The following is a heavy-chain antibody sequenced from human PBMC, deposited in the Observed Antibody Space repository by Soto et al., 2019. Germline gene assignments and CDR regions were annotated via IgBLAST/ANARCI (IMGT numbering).Heavy chain of an antibody. CDR3: ACQPTVRSIAAAGTNDY. CDR1: GFTFSSYS. D-gene: IGHD6-13*01. V-gene: IGHV3-21*01. J-gene: IGHJ4*02. Sequence: GSLRLSCAASGFTFSSYSMNWVRQAPGKGLEWVSSISSSSSYIYYADSVKGRFTISRDNAKNSLYLQMNSLRAEDTAVYYCACQPTVRSIAAAGTNDYWGQGTLVTVSS. CDR2: ISSSSSYI.